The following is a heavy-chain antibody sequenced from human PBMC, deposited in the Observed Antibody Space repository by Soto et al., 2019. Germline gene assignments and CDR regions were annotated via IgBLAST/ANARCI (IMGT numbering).Heavy chain of an antibody. CDR1: GGTFSSYA. CDR2: IIPIFGTA. J-gene: IGHJ6*02. V-gene: IGHV1-69*01. Sequence: QVQLVQSGAEVKKPGSSVKVSCKASGGTFSSYAISWVRQAPGQGLEWMGGIIPIFGTANYAQKFQGRVTITADESTSTAYMELSSLRSEDTAVYYCARVGCTNGACYTAMDYYYYGMDVWGQGTTVTVSS. CDR3: ARVGCTNGACYTAMDYYYYGMDV. D-gene: IGHD2-8*01.